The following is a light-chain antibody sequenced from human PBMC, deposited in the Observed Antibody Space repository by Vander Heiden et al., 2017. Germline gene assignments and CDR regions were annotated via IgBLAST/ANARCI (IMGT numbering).Light chain of an antibody. V-gene: IGLV2-23*02. J-gene: IGLJ1*01. Sequence: SALTPPASLSGSPGQSITTSCTGTSSDVGSYNLVSWYQHRPGTAPKLLIYAVTERPSGVSNRFSGSKSGNTASLTISGLQAEDEADYHCSSYAGSYTYVFGTGTEVTVL. CDR1: SSDVGSYNL. CDR3: SSYAGSYTYV. CDR2: AVT.